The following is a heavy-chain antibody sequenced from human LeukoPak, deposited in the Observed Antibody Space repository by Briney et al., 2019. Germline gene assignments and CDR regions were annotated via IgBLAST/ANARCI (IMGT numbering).Heavy chain of an antibody. V-gene: IGHV5-51*01. D-gene: IGHD2-15*01. CDR3: ARPRCSGDTCFPYYGMDV. CDR2: IYPGDSDT. CDR1: GYSFTSYW. Sequence: GESLKISCKGSGYSFTSYWIGWVRQMPGKGLEWMGIIYPGDSDTRYSPSFRGQVTISADKSISTAYLQWSSLKASDTAMYYCARPRCSGDTCFPYYGMDVWGQGTTVTVSS. J-gene: IGHJ6*02.